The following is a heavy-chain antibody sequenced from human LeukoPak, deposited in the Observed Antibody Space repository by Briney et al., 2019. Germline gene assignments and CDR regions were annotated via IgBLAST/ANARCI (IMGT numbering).Heavy chain of an antibody. CDR3: ARGGVPSRSYGSGASYYMDV. CDR1: GFIFSDYY. Sequence: GGYLRLSCAASGFIFSDYYMSWIRQAPAKGLEWVSYISSGGSTIYYADSVKGRFTISRDNAKNSLYLQMNSLRAEDTAVYYCARGGVPSRSYGSGASYYMDVWGKGTTVTVSS. J-gene: IGHJ6*03. CDR2: ISSGGSTI. D-gene: IGHD3-10*01. V-gene: IGHV3-11*04.